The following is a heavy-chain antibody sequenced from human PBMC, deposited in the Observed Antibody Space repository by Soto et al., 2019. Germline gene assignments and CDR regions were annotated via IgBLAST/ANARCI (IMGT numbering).Heavy chain of an antibody. D-gene: IGHD3-22*01. Sequence: WGSLRLSCAASGVTFSGAAMHWVRQASGKGLEWVGRLRSKTNNYATAYAASVKGTFTISRDDSKNTAFLQMNSLKTEDTAVSYCKRDHSNYYDSIGSAQWFAPCGQG. CDR3: KRDHSNYYDSIGSAQWFAP. J-gene: IGHJ5*02. CDR2: LRSKTNNYAT. CDR1: GVTFSGAA. V-gene: IGHV3-73*01.